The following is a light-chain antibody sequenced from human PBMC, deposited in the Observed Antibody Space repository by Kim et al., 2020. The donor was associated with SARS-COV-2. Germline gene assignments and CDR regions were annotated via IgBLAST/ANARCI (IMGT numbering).Light chain of an antibody. CDR3: QQRGNWPIT. V-gene: IGKV3-11*01. J-gene: IGKJ5*01. CDR2: DAS. Sequence: EIVLTQSPATLSLSPGERATLSCRASQSVNNYLAWYQQKPGQAPRLLIYDASNRATGIQARFSGSVSGTDFTLTISSLEPEDFAVYYCQQRGNWPITFGQGTRLEIK. CDR1: QSVNNY.